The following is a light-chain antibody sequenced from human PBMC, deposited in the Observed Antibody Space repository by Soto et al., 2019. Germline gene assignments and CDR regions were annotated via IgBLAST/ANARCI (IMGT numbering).Light chain of an antibody. Sequence: IVLTQSPGPLSLSPGGRVTLSCRARTYVSSRFLAWYQQRPGQAPRLLIYDATRRATDVPDRFSGSASGTDFTLTINRLEPEDFAVYYCQQFLTSPLTFGQGTRLDI. CDR1: TYVSSRF. CDR2: DAT. V-gene: IGKV3-20*01. J-gene: IGKJ5*01. CDR3: QQFLTSPLT.